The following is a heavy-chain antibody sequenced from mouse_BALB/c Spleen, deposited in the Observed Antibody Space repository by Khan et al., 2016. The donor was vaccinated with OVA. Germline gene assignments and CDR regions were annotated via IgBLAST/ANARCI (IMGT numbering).Heavy chain of an antibody. D-gene: IGHD2-3*01. V-gene: IGHV1S137*01. CDR1: GYTFTDYA. CDR2: ISTYSGNT. J-gene: IGHJ2*01. CDR3: ARPAYDGYYDY. Sequence: QVQLQQSGPELVRHGVSVKISCKGSGYTFTDYAMYWVKQSHAKSLEWIGLISTYSGNTNYNQKFKGKATMTVDKSSSTAYMELARLTSEDSAIYYCARPAYDGYYDYWGQGTTLTVSS.